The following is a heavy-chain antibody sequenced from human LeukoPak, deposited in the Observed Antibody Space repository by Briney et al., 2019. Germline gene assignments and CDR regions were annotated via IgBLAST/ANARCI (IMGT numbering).Heavy chain of an antibody. CDR2: IYYSGST. V-gene: IGHV4-59*01. CDR1: GGSISSYY. CDR3: ARVVAAADAFDI. Sequence: SETLSLTCTVCGGSISSYYWSWLRQPPGKGLEWVGYIYYSGSTNYNPSLKSRVTISVDTSKNQFSLKLSSVTAADTAVYYCARVVAAADAFDIWGQGTMVTVSS. D-gene: IGHD2-15*01. J-gene: IGHJ3*02.